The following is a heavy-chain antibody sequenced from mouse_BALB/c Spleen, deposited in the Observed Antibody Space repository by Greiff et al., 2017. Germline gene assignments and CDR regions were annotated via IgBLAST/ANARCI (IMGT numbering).Heavy chain of an antibody. CDR1: GYSITSDYA. Sequence: EVKVEESGPGLVKPSQSLSLTCTVTGYSITSDYAWNWIRQFPGNKLEWMGYISYSGSTSYNPSLKSRISITRDTSKNQFFLQLNSVTTEDTATYYCARESRPAMDYWGQGTSVTVSS. V-gene: IGHV3-2*02. J-gene: IGHJ4*01. D-gene: IGHD1-2*01. CDR2: ISYSGST. CDR3: ARESRPAMDY.